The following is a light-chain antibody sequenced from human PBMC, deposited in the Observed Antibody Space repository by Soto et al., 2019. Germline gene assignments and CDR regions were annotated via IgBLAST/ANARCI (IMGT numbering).Light chain of an antibody. J-gene: IGKJ1*01. V-gene: IGKV1-5*03. Sequence: DIQMTQSPTTLSASVGDRVTITCRASQTIDNWLAWYQQKPGKAPKLLIYETSSLESGVPSRFSGSGSGTEFTLTISSLQPDDFATYYCQRYSRSSWTFGQGTKVEI. CDR2: ETS. CDR1: QTIDNW. CDR3: QRYSRSSWT.